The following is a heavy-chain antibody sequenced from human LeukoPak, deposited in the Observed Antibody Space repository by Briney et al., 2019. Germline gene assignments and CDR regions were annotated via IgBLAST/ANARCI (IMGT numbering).Heavy chain of an antibody. V-gene: IGHV1-2*02. CDR3: ARERRIEQWLVRSWWFDP. CDR2: IDPNTGDS. Sequence: ASVKVSCKASEYTFTGYYIHWVRQAPGQGLEWMGWIDPNTGDSNYVQKFQGRVTMTRDTSISTAYMELSRLRSDDTAVYYCARERRIEQWLVRSWWFDPWGQGTLVTVSS. CDR1: EYTFTGYY. J-gene: IGHJ5*02. D-gene: IGHD6-19*01.